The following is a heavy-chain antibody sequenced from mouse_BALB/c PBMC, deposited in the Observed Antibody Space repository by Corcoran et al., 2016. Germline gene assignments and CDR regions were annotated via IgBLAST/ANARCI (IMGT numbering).Heavy chain of an antibody. V-gene: IGHV1-39*01. J-gene: IGHJ3*01. CDR2: INPYYGST. D-gene: IGHD1-1*01. CDR3: ARADYGSSFFAY. CDR1: GYTFTDYI. Sequence: EIQLQQTGPELVKPGASVKISCKASGYTFTDYIMLWVKQSHGKSLEWIGNINPYYGSTSYNLKFKGKATLTVDKSSSTAYMQLNSLTSEDSAVYYCARADYGSSFFAYWGQGTLVTVSA.